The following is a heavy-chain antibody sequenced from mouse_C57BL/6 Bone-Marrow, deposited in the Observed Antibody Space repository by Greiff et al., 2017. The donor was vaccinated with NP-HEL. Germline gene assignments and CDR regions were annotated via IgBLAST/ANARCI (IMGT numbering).Heavy chain of an antibody. CDR3: ARNYYYGSSYDFDD. CDR1: GFTFTNSW. Sequence: QVPLQQSGAELVRPGTSVKMSCTASGFTFTNSWIGWVKQRPGHGLEWIGDIYPGGGYTNYTEKFKGKATLTADKSSSTAYMQFSSLTSEDSAIYYWARNYYYGSSYDFDDWGQGTTLTVSS. J-gene: IGHJ2*01. V-gene: IGHV1-63*01. CDR2: IYPGGGYT. D-gene: IGHD1-1*01.